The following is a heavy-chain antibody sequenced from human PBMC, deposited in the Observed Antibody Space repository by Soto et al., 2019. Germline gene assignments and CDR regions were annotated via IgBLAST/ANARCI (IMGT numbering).Heavy chain of an antibody. CDR3: ANNRVDYDFWSGYSYYYYGMDV. D-gene: IGHD3-3*01. V-gene: IGHV4-39*01. CDR2: IYYSGST. J-gene: IGHJ6*02. Sequence: SETLSLTCTVSGGSISSSSYYWGWIRQPPGKGLEWIGSIYYSGSTYYNPSLKSRVTISVDTSKNQFSLKLSSVTAADTAVYYCANNRVDYDFWSGYSYYYYGMDVWGQGTTVTVSS. CDR1: GGSISSSSYY.